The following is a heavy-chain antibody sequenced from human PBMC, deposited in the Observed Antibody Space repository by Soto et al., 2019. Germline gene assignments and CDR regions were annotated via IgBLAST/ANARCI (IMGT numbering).Heavy chain of an antibody. CDR3: ARVSFETSGYADY. D-gene: IGHD3-22*01. Sequence: ASVKVSCKASGYIFSTYTMHWVRQAPGQRLEWMGWINAPNGNTKYSQNFQGRVTISRDTSASTAYLELSSLRSEDTAVYYCARVSFETSGYADYWGQGTLVTVSS. V-gene: IGHV1-3*01. CDR2: INAPNGNT. CDR1: GYIFSTYT. J-gene: IGHJ4*02.